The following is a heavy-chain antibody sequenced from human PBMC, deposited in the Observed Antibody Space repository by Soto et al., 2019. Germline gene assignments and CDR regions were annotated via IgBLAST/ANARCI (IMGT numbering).Heavy chain of an antibody. J-gene: IGHJ3*02. D-gene: IGHD3-9*01. CDR1: GFTFSSYA. CDR3: AKKYYDILTGYTDAFDI. Sequence: HPGGSLRLSCAASGFTFSSYAMSWVRQAPGKGLEWVSAISGSGGSTYYADSVKGRFTISRDNSKNTLYLQMNSLRAEDTAVYYCAKKYYDILTGYTDAFDIWGQGTMVTVSS. CDR2: ISGSGGST. V-gene: IGHV3-23*01.